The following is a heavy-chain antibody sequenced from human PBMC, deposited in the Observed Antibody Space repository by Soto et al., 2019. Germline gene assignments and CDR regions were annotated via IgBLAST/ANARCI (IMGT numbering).Heavy chain of an antibody. V-gene: IGHV3-48*03. CDR1: GFTFSSYE. D-gene: IGHD3-3*01. CDR3: ARDLLHXDFWSGYSAYFYYGMDV. Sequence: GASLRLSCAASGFTFSSYEMNWVRQAPGQGLEWVSYISDSGGTVYYADSVKGRFTVSRDNAQNSVYLQMNSLRTEDTAVYYCARDLLHXDFWSGYSAYFYYGMDVWGPGTTVTVSS. J-gene: IGHJ6*02. CDR2: ISDSGGTV.